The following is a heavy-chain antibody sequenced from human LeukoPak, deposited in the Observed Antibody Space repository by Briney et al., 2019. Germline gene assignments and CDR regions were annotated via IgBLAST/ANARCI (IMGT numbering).Heavy chain of an antibody. CDR2: IYYSGST. CDR3: ARQLYNWFDP. CDR1: GGSISSSSYY. Sequence: TSETLSLTCTVSGGSISSSSYYWGWIRQPPGKGLEWIGSIYYSGSTYYNPSLKSRVTISVDTSKNQFSLKLSSVTAADTAVYYCARQLYNWFDPWGQGTLVTVSS. J-gene: IGHJ5*02. V-gene: IGHV4-39*01.